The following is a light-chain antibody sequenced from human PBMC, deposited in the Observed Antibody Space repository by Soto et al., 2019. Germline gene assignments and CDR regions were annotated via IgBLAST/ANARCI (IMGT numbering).Light chain of an antibody. V-gene: IGLV1-47*01. CDR3: AAWDDSLSGVV. CDR1: SSNIGSNY. CDR2: RNS. Sequence: SVLTQPPSASGTPGQRVTISCSGRSSNIGSNYVYWYQQLPGTVPQLLIYRNSERPSGVPDRFSGSKSGTSASLAISGLRSEDEADYYCAAWDDSLSGVVFGGGTKLTVL. J-gene: IGLJ2*01.